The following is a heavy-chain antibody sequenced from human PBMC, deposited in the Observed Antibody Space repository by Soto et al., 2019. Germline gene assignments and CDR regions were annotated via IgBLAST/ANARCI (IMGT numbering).Heavy chain of an antibody. CDR3: ARDMGKDFWSPRRWLDP. Sequence: SVKVSCKASGGTFSSYAISWVRQAPGQGLEWMGGIIPIFGTANYAQKFQGRVTITADESTSTAYMELSSLRSEDTAVYYCARDMGKDFWSPRRWLDPWGQGTLVTVSS. D-gene: IGHD3-3*01. CDR2: IIPIFGTA. J-gene: IGHJ5*02. V-gene: IGHV1-69*13. CDR1: GGTFSSYA.